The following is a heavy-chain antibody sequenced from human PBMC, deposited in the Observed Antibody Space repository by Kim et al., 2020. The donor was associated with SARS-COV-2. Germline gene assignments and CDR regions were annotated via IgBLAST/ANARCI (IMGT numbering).Heavy chain of an antibody. CDR2: IYPGDSYT. V-gene: IGHV5-51*01. Sequence: GESLKISCKGSGYSFTSYWIGWVRQMPGKGLELMGIIYPGDSYTRYSPFFQGQVTISADKSISTAYLQWSSLKASDTAMYYCARADLLTGPSYYFDYWGQGTLVTVSS. CDR1: GYSFTSYW. D-gene: IGHD3-9*01. J-gene: IGHJ4*02. CDR3: ARADLLTGPSYYFDY.